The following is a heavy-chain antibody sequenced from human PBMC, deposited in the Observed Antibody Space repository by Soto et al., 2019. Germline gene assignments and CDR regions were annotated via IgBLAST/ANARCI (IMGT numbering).Heavy chain of an antibody. D-gene: IGHD6-6*01. J-gene: IGHJ4*02. CDR1: GFTFDDYA. CDR2: ISWNGGSI. V-gene: IGHV3-9*01. CDR3: AKDKHWGSSSRLLIDY. Sequence: DVQLVESGGRLVQPGRSLRLSCAASGFTFDDYAMHWVRQAPVKGLERGSGISWNGGSIGYADSVKGRFTISRDNAKNSLYLQMNSLRAEDTALYYCAKDKHWGSSSRLLIDYWGQGTLVTVSS.